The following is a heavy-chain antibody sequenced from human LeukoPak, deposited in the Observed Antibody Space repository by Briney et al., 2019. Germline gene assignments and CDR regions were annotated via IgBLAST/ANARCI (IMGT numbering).Heavy chain of an antibody. CDR2: IIPIFGTA. J-gene: IGHJ3*02. V-gene: IGHV1-69*05. D-gene: IGHD3-10*02. CDR1: GGTFSSYA. CDR3: ARELLGDRGAFDI. Sequence: SVKVSCNASGGTFSSYAISWVRQAPGQGLEWMGGIIPIFGTANYAQKFQGRVTITTDESTSTAYMELSSLRSEDTAVYYCARELLGDRGAFDIWGQGTMVTVSS.